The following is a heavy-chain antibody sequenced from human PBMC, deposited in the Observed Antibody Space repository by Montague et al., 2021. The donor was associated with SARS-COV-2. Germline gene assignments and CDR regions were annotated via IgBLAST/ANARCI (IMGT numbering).Heavy chain of an antibody. CDR3: ARHALGYFDWLNEGYFDY. Sequence: SETLSLTCTVSGGSISSYYWSWIRQPPGKGLGWIGYIYYSGSTNYNPSLKSRVTISVDTSKNQFSLKLSSVTAADTAVYYCARHALGYFDWLNEGYFDYWGQGTLVTVFS. J-gene: IGHJ4*02. CDR1: GGSISSYY. D-gene: IGHD3-9*01. CDR2: IYYSGST. V-gene: IGHV4-59*08.